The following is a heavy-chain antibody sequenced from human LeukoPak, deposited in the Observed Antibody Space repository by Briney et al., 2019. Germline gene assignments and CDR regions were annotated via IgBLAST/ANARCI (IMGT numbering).Heavy chain of an antibody. V-gene: IGHV4-39*07. CDR1: GGSISTSNYY. Sequence: SETLSLTCTVSGGSISTSNYYWGWIRQPPGKGLEWIGNIFYSGSTYYGPSPKSRLTISLDTSRNQFSLKLNSVTAADTAVYFCARGRVSSSTWYSTYYYYFYMDVWGKGTTVTVSS. J-gene: IGHJ6*03. CDR3: ARGRVSSSTWYSTYYYYFYMDV. D-gene: IGHD1-1*01. CDR2: IFYSGST.